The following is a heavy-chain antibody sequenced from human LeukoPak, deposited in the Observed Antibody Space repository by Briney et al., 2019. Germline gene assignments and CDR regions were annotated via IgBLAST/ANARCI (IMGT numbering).Heavy chain of an antibody. Sequence: MSSETLSLTCAVYGGSFSTNYWSWIRQPPGKGLEWIGETNHSGSTNYNPSLKSRVTISIDTSNNHLSLKLNSVTAAGTAVYYCAGDVYSGYFDYWGQGTLVTVSS. D-gene: IGHD3-16*01. CDR3: AGDVYSGYFDY. CDR1: GGSFSTNY. J-gene: IGHJ4*02. CDR2: TNHSGST. V-gene: IGHV4-34*01.